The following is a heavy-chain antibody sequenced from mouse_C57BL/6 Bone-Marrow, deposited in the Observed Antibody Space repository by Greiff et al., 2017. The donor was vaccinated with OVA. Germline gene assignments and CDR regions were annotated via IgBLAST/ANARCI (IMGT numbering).Heavy chain of an antibody. V-gene: IGHV3-6*01. CDR3: ANPLGN. J-gene: IGHJ3*01. CDR2: ISYDGSN. D-gene: IGHD3-3*01. Sequence: EVKLQESGPGLVKPSQSLSLTCSVTGYSITSGYYWNWIRQFPGNKLEWMGYISYDGSNNYNPSLKNRISITRDTSKNQFFLKLNSVTTEDTATYYCANPLGNWGQGTLVTVSA. CDR1: GYSITSGYY.